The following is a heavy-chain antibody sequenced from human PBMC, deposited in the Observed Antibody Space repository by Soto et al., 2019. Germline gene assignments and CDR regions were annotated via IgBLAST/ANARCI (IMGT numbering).Heavy chain of an antibody. J-gene: IGHJ6*02. CDR1: GYSISSGHS. CDR3: ATLPRLDGMDV. V-gene: IGHV4-38-2*01. CDR2: IFHTGST. Sequence: ETLSLTCAVSGYSISSGHSWGWIRQPPGKGLEWIGSIFHTGSTYYNPSLKSRVTLSVDTSKNQFSLKLSSVTAADTAVYFCATLPRLDGMDVWGQGTTVTSP. D-gene: IGHD6-25*01.